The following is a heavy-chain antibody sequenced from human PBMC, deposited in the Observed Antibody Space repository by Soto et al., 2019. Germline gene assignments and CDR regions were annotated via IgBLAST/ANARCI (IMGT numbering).Heavy chain of an antibody. J-gene: IGHJ6*02. V-gene: IGHV3-21*01. CDR2: ISSSSSYI. Sequence: PGGSLRLSCAASGFTFSSYSMNWVRQAPGNGLEWVSSISSSSSYIYYSDSVKGRFTISRDNDKNSLYLQMNSLRAEDTAVYYCASPYYYDSSGYPLAYYYYGMDVWGQGTTVTVSS. CDR3: ASPYYYDSSGYPLAYYYYGMDV. D-gene: IGHD3-22*01. CDR1: GFTFSSYS.